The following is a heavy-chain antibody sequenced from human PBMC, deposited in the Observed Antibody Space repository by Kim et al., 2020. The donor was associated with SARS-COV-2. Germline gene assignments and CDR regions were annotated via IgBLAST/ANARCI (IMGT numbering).Heavy chain of an antibody. J-gene: IGHJ4*02. CDR1: GFSFKNYW. Sequence: GGSLRLSCEASGFSFKNYWMSWVRQAPGKGLEWVAIIKEDGSDKYYVDSMKGRFTNSRDNAKNSLYLQMNSLRAEDTAIYCCAREARGGYWGQGTLVTVSS. V-gene: IGHV3-7*03. CDR2: IKEDGSDK. CDR3: AREARGGY. D-gene: IGHD3-16*01.